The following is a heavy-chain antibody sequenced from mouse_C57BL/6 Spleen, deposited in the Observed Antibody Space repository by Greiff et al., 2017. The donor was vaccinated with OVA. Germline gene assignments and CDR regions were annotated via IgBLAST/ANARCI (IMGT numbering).Heavy chain of an antibody. J-gene: IGHJ2*01. Sequence: VKPGASVKISCKASGYAFSSSWMKWVKQRPGKGLEWIGRIYPGDGDTNYNGKFKGKATLTADKSSSTAYMQLSSLTSEDSAVYFCARNWDRGYYFDYWGQGTTLTVSS. CDR1: GYAFSSSW. D-gene: IGHD4-1*01. V-gene: IGHV1-82*01. CDR3: ARNWDRGYYFDY. CDR2: IYPGDGDT.